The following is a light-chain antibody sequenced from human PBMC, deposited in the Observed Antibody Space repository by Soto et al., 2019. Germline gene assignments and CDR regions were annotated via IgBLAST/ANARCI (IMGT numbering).Light chain of an antibody. Sequence: SVLTQPPSASGTPGQRVTISCSGSSSNIGRNTVNWYQQLPGTAPKRLIYSNSQRPSGVPDRFSGSKSGTSASLAISGLQSEDEADYYCAAWDDSLNGSYVFGTGTKLTVL. CDR3: AAWDDSLNGSYV. CDR2: SNS. V-gene: IGLV1-44*01. CDR1: SSNIGRNT. J-gene: IGLJ1*01.